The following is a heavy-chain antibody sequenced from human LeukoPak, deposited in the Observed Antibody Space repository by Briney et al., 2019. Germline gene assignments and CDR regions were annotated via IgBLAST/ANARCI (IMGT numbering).Heavy chain of an antibody. CDR2: INHSGST. CDR3: TITTGTTLGLMDY. J-gene: IGHJ4*02. CDR1: GGSISSNY. V-gene: IGHV4-34*01. Sequence: SETLSLTCTVSGGSISSNYWSWIRQPPGKGLEWIGEINHSGSTNYNPSLKSRVTISVDTSKNQLSLKMSSVTAADTAVYYCTITTGTTLGLMDYWGQGTLVTVSS. D-gene: IGHD1-1*01.